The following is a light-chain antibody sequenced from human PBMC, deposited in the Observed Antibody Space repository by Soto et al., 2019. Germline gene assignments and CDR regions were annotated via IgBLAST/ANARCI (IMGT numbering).Light chain of an antibody. Sequence: QSVLTHPPSVSGAPGQRVTISCTASSSNIGAGYDVHWYQQLPGTAPKLLIYGNSNRPSGGPDRFSGSKSGTSASLAITGLQAEDEADYYCQSYDSSLSVVFGGGTKLTVL. CDR2: GNS. V-gene: IGLV1-40*01. CDR1: SSNIGAGYD. J-gene: IGLJ2*01. CDR3: QSYDSSLSVV.